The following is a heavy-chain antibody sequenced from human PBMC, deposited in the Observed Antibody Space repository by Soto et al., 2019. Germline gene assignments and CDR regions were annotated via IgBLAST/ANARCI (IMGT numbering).Heavy chain of an antibody. D-gene: IGHD5-12*01. CDR2: IRSSRSYI. J-gene: IGHJ4*02. V-gene: IGHV3-21*01. Sequence: PGGSLRLSCAASGFSFCSYCMSWVCQSTGKGMEWVSSIRSSRSYISYADSVKGRFTVSRDNAKNTLYLQMNSLRAEDTAVYYCARDRGGYGRPHYFDFWGQGTLVTVSS. CDR3: ARDRGGYGRPHYFDF. CDR1: GFSFCSYC.